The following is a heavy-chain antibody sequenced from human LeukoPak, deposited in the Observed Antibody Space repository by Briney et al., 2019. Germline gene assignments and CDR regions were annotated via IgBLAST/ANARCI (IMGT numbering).Heavy chain of an antibody. V-gene: IGHV1-2*02. CDR3: ARDYYGSGSYLFDY. Sequence: ASVKVSCKASGYTFTGYYMHWVRQAPGQGLEWMGWINPNSGGTNYAQKFQGRVTMTRDTSITTAYMELSRLTSDDTAVYYCARDYYGSGSYLFDYWGQGTLVTVSS. CDR1: GYTFTGYY. D-gene: IGHD3-10*01. J-gene: IGHJ4*02. CDR2: INPNSGGT.